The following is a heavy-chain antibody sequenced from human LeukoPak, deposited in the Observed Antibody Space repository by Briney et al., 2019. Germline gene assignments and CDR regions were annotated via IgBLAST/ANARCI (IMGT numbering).Heavy chain of an antibody. CDR3: ARAANTVFGVVMLSYYFDY. CDR1: GFTFSSYW. J-gene: IGHJ4*02. Sequence: GGSLRLSCAASGFTFSSYWMSWVRQAPGKGLEWVANIKQDGSEKYYVDSVKGRFTISRDNAKNSLYLQMNSLRAEDTAVYYCARAANTVFGVVMLSYYFDYWGQGTLVTVSS. V-gene: IGHV3-7*01. CDR2: IKQDGSEK. D-gene: IGHD3-3*01.